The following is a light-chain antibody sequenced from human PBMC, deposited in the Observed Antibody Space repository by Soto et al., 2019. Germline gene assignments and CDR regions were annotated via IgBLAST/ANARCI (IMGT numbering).Light chain of an antibody. CDR1: SSDIGGYNY. CDR3: SSSTSSNTVV. Sequence: QSALTQPAPVSGSPGQSITISCTGTSSDIGGYNYVSWCQQHPGKAPKLIIYEATNRPSGVSNRFSGSKSGNTASLTISGLQTEDEADYYCSSSTSSNTVVFGGGTKLTVL. CDR2: EAT. V-gene: IGLV2-14*01. J-gene: IGLJ2*01.